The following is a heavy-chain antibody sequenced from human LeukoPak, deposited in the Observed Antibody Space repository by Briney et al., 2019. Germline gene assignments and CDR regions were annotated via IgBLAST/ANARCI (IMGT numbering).Heavy chain of an antibody. Sequence: SETLSLTCTVSGGSISSGDYYWNWIRQPPGKGLEWIGYIYYSGSTDYNPSLKSRVTVSVDTSKNQFSLKLSSMTAADTAVYYCARHDPYSSSFWDVWGQGTLVTVSS. CDR3: ARHDPYSSSFWDV. CDR1: GGSISSGDYY. V-gene: IGHV4-30-4*01. CDR2: IYYSGST. J-gene: IGHJ4*02. D-gene: IGHD6-13*01.